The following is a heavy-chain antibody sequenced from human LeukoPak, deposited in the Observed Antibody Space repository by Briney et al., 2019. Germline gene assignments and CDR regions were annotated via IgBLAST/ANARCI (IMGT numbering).Heavy chain of an antibody. CDR3: AREASYCGGDCPDDAFDI. D-gene: IGHD2-21*02. Sequence: ASVKVSCKASGYTFTSYGISWVRQAPGQGLEWMGWISAYNGNTNYAQKLQGRVTMTTDTSTSTAYMELRSLRSDDTAVYHCAREASYCGGDCPDDAFDIWGQGTMVTVSS. V-gene: IGHV1-18*01. J-gene: IGHJ3*02. CDR2: ISAYNGNT. CDR1: GYTFTSYG.